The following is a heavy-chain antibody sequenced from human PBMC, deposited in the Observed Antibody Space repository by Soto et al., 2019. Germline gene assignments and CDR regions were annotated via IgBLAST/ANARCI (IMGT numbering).Heavy chain of an antibody. D-gene: IGHD2-15*01. Sequence: EVQLVESGGGLVQPGGSLRLSCAASGYPFSRYWLTWVRQAPGKGLEWVANINEDGSETYYLDSVRGRFTTSRDNAENSLFLQMNSLRAEDTAVYYCARRFCSGAACYRAGYRVFDYWGPGTVVTVSS. J-gene: IGHJ4*02. V-gene: IGHV3-7*01. CDR3: ARRFCSGAACYRAGYRVFDY. CDR2: INEDGSET. CDR1: GYPFSRYW.